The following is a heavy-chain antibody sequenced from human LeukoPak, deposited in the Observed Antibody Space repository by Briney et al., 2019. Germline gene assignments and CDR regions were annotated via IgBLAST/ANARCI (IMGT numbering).Heavy chain of an antibody. CDR3: TTERNGMDV. CDR1: GSNFNNAW. V-gene: IGHV3-15*01. Sequence: PGGSLRLSCAASGSNFNNAWMSWVRQTPGKGLEWVGRIKRKIDGETTDYAAPVEGRFTISRDDSKTTLYLQIDSLKTEDTAVYYCTTERNGMDVWGQGTTVTVSS. CDR2: IKRKIDGETT. J-gene: IGHJ6*02.